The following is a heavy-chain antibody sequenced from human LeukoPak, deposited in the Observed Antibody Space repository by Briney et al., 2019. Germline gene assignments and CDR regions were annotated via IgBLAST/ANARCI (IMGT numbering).Heavy chain of an antibody. CDR2: INPNSGGT. Sequence: ASVKVSCKASGYTFTGYYMHWVRQAPGQGLEWMGWINPNSGGTNYAQKFQGGVTMTRDTSISTAYMELSRLRSDDTAVYYCARGVRLTRSSGWLGHHDYWGQGTLVTVSS. D-gene: IGHD6-19*01. V-gene: IGHV1-2*02. J-gene: IGHJ4*02. CDR3: ARGVRLTRSSGWLGHHDY. CDR1: GYTFTGYY.